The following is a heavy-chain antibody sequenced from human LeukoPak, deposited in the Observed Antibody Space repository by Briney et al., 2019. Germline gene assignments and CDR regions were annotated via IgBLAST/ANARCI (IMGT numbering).Heavy chain of an antibody. D-gene: IGHD3-22*01. CDR1: GGSISSSSYY. Sequence: SETLSLTCTVSGGSISSSSYYWGRIRQPPGKGPEWIGSIYYSGSTYYNPSLKSRVTISVDTSKNQFSLKLSPATAADTAVYYCARYYDSSGYSPSGVDYWGQGTLVTLSS. CDR3: ARYYDSSGYSPSGVDY. CDR2: IYYSGST. J-gene: IGHJ4*02. V-gene: IGHV4-39*01.